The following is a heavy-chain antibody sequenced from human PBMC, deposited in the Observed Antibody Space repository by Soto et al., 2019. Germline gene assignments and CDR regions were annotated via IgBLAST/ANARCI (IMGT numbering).Heavy chain of an antibody. CDR3: ASRPFYYYGLDV. Sequence: SETLSLTCTVYGGSITTAGYSWSWIRQPPGKALEWIGYVYHTGNAYPKPSLKSRVTISLDRSKNQFSLKMTSVTAADTALYYCASRPFYYYGLDVWGQGTTVTVS. CDR1: GGSITTAGYS. CDR2: VYHTGNA. V-gene: IGHV4-30-2*01. J-gene: IGHJ6*02.